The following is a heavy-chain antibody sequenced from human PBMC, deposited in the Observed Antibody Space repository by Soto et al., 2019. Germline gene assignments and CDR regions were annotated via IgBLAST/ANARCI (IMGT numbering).Heavy chain of an antibody. CDR3: ARDLGGPDY. V-gene: IGHV3-74*03. Sequence: GGSLRLSCAASGLRLSPYWIHWVRQVPGRGLEWVARLSSDGFGAAYADSVKGRFFISRDIARNTLSLQMNSLRADDTAVYYCARDLGGPDYWGRGTSVTVSS. CDR2: LSSDGFGA. D-gene: IGHD3-16*01. CDR1: GLRLSPYW. J-gene: IGHJ4*02.